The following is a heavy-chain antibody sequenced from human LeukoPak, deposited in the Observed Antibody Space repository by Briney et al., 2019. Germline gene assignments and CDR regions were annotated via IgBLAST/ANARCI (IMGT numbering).Heavy chain of an antibody. V-gene: IGHV3-15*01. Sequence: GGSLRLSCAASGFTFSNVWMGWFRQAPGKGLEWVGRIRKATEGGATDYAAPVQGRFTISRDDSSNTLYLQMNSLKTEDTAVYFCASDMWGSQCTCPDYWGQGTLVTVSS. CDR3: ASDMWGSQCTCPDY. CDR1: GFTFSNVW. CDR2: IRKATEGGAT. J-gene: IGHJ4*02. D-gene: IGHD3-16*01.